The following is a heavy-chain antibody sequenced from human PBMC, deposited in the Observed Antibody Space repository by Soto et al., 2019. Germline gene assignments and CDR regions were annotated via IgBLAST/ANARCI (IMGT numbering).Heavy chain of an antibody. Sequence: QVQLVEYGGGVVQPGRSLRLSCVASGFTFSSFGMHWVRQAPGKGLEWAALIWFDGSKTYYADSVKGRFTISRDNSKNTVFLQMDSLRAEDTAVYYCARVEAARQLDQWGQGTLVTVSS. CDR3: ARVEAARQLDQ. J-gene: IGHJ4*02. V-gene: IGHV3-33*01. D-gene: IGHD6-6*01. CDR2: IWFDGSKT. CDR1: GFTFSSFG.